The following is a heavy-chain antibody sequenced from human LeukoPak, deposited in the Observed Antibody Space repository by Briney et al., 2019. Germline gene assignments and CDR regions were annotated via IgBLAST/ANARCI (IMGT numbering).Heavy chain of an antibody. CDR2: INHSGST. D-gene: IGHD3-10*01. V-gene: IGHV4-34*01. Sequence: SETLSLTCAVYGGSFSGHYWSWIRQPPGKGLEWIGEINHSGSTNYNPSLKSRVTISVDTSKNQFSLKLSSVTAADTAVYYCARGITMVRGVISYYYYGMDVWGQGTTVTVSS. J-gene: IGHJ6*02. CDR3: ARGITMVRGVISYYYYGMDV. CDR1: GGSFSGHY.